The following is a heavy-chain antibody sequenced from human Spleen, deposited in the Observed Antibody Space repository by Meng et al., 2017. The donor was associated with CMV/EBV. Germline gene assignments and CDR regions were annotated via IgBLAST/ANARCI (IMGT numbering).Heavy chain of an antibody. D-gene: IGHD2-8*01. J-gene: IGHJ4*02. V-gene: IGHV3-30-3*01. Sequence: AASGFTFSTFAMHWVRQAPGKGLEWVAFISSDGSSNYYADSVKGRFTISRDNSENTLFLQMNSLRPEDTAVYYCARDVYATAHYTDSWGQGTLVTVSS. CDR1: GFTFSTFA. CDR2: ISSDGSSN. CDR3: ARDVYATAHYTDS.